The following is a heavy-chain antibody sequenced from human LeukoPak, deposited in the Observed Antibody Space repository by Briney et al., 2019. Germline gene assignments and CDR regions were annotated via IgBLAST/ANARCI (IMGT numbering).Heavy chain of an antibody. J-gene: IGHJ5*02. CDR2: IYYSRST. D-gene: IGHD3-9*01. V-gene: IGHV4-39*02. CDR3: AREVRPYDILTGYYENWFDP. CDR1: GGSISSSSYC. Sequence: SETLSLTCTVSGGSISSSSYCWVWIRQPPGRGLEWNGCIYYSRSTYYNPSLKSRVTISVDTSKNQFSLKLSSVTAADTAVYDCAREVRPYDILTGYYENWFDPWGQGTLVTVSS.